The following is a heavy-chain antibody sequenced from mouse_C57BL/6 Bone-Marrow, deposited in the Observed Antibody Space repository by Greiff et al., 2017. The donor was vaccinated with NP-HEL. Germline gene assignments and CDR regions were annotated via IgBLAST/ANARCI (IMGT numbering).Heavy chain of an antibody. Sequence: VMLVESGPGLVQPSQSLSITCTVSGFSLTSYGVHWVRQSPGKGLEWLGVIWSGGSTDYNAAFISRLSISKDNSKSQVFFKMNSLQADDTAIYYCARNLEFAYWGQGTLVTVSA. CDR2: IWSGGST. J-gene: IGHJ3*01. V-gene: IGHV2-2*01. CDR1: GFSLTSYG. CDR3: ARNLEFAY.